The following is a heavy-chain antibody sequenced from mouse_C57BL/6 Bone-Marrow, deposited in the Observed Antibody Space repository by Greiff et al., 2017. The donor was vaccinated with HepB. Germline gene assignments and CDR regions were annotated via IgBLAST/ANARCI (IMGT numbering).Heavy chain of an antibody. V-gene: IGHV1-54*01. CDR2: INPGSGGT. CDR3: ARPSPTVVGAMDY. CDR1: GYAFTNYL. Sequence: SGAELVRPGTSVKVSCKASGYAFTNYLIEWVKQRPGQGLEWIGVINPGSGGTNYNEKFKGKATLTADKSSSTAYMQLSSLTSEDSAVYFCARPSPTVVGAMDYWGQGTSVTVSS. D-gene: IGHD1-1*01. J-gene: IGHJ4*01.